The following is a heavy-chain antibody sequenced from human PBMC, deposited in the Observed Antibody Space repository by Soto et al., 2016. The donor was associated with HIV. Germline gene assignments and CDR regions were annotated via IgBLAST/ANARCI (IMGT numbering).Heavy chain of an antibody. CDR2: ISGSGTNT. Sequence: EVQLLESGGGLVQPGGSLRLSCAASGFIFNRYATSWVRQAPEKGLEWVSSISGSGTNTYYSESVRGXFTISRDNLKNTLDLQMNSLGAEDTAIYYCDEKLSCQVEMVANDNPYYYGMNVWGQGPRSAS. CDR1: GFIFNRYA. D-gene: IGHD5-12*01. J-gene: IGHJ6*02. V-gene: IGHV3-23*01. CDR3: DEKLSCQVEMVANDNPYYYGMNV.